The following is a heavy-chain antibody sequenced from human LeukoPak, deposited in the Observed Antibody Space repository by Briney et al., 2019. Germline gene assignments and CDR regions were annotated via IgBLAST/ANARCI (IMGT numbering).Heavy chain of an antibody. CDR2: TYFRSKWYN. Sequence: SQTLSLTCAISGDRVSNNGAAWHWIRQSPSRGLEWLGRTYFRSKWYNDYAESVKSRITINPDTYKNQFSLQLSFVTPEDTAVYYCSRARGELLFDNWSQGTPVTVSS. J-gene: IGHJ4*02. CDR3: SRARGELLFDN. CDR1: GDRVSNNGAA. V-gene: IGHV6-1*01. D-gene: IGHD1-7*01.